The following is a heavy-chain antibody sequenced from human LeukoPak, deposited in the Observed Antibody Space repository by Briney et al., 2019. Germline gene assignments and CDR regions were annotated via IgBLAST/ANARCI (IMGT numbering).Heavy chain of an antibody. CDR3: ANHCGGDCYGAFDI. CDR2: INHSGST. CDR1: GGSFSGYY. D-gene: IGHD2-21*02. Sequence: SETLSLTCAVYGGSFSGYYWSWIRQPPGKGLEWIGEINHSGSTNYNPSLKSRVTISVDTSKNQFSLKLSSVTAADTAVYYCANHCGGDCYGAFDIWGQGTMVTVSS. J-gene: IGHJ3*02. V-gene: IGHV4-34*01.